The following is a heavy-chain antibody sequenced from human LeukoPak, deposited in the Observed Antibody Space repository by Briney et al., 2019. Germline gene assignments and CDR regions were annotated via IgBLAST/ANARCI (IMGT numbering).Heavy chain of an antibody. J-gene: IGHJ4*02. V-gene: IGHV3-23*01. CDR1: GFRFTTYA. Sequence: GGSLRLSCVASGFRFTTYAMSWVRQAPGKGLEWVSGISESGGSTFYADSVKGRFTISRDNTKNTLFLQMTSLRAEDTAVYYCAKTDGDYVSDYWGQGTLVTVSS. CDR3: AKTDGDYVSDY. D-gene: IGHD4-17*01. CDR2: ISESGGST.